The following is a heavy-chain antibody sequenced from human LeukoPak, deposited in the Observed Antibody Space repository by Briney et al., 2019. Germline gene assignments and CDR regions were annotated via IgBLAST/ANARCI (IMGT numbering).Heavy chain of an antibody. J-gene: IGHJ4*02. D-gene: IGHD6-19*01. CDR3: ARGSGWIFDY. CDR1: EFTSSHYW. V-gene: IGHV3-7*01. Sequence: GGSLRLSCAASEFTSSHYWVHWVRQAPGRGLEWVANIKQDGSEKVYADSVKGRFTISRDNAENSVHLQMHSLRAEDTAVYYCARGSGWIFDYWGQGTLVTVSS. CDR2: IKQDGSEK.